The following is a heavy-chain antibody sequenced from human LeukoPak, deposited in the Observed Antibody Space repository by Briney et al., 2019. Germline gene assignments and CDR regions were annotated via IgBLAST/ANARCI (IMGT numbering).Heavy chain of an antibody. D-gene: IGHD1-26*01. Sequence: PGGSLRLSCTASGFTLSRYGMHWVRQAPGKGLEWVAVIWFEESHEYYADSVKGRFTSSRDNSKHTLYLQMNSLRAEDTAVYYCARGDGGSYAIDYWGQGTLVTVSS. CDR2: IWFEESHE. CDR3: ARGDGGSYAIDY. J-gene: IGHJ4*02. CDR1: GFTLSRYG. V-gene: IGHV3-33*01.